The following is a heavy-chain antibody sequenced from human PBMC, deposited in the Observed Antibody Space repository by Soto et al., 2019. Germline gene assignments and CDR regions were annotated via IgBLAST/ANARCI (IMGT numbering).Heavy chain of an antibody. CDR1: GFTFSSYS. V-gene: IGHV3-21*01. CDR2: ISSSSSYI. D-gene: IGHD2-2*01. Sequence: GGSLRLSCAASGFTFSSYSMNWVRQAPGKGLEWVSSISSSSSYIYYADSVKGRFTISRDNAKNSLYLQMNSLRAEDTAVYYCARDRLASTSCYASCYYYGMDVWGQGTTVTVSS. CDR3: ARDRLASTSCYASCYYYGMDV. J-gene: IGHJ6*02.